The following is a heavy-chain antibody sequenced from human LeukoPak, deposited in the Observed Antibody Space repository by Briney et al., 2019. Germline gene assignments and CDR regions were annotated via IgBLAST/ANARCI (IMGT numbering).Heavy chain of an antibody. Sequence: QTGGSLRLSCAASGFTFSSYAMSWVRQAPGKGLEWVSAISGSGGSTYYADSVKGRFTISSDNSKNTLYLQMNSLRAEGTAVYYCAKDISWNYLYYMDVWVKGTTVTVSS. V-gene: IGHV3-23*01. D-gene: IGHD1-7*01. CDR2: ISGSGGST. CDR3: AKDISWNYLYYMDV. J-gene: IGHJ6*03. CDR1: GFTFSSYA.